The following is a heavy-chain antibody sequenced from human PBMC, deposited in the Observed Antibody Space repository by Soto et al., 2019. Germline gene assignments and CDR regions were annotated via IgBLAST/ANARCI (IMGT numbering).Heavy chain of an antibody. CDR3: AREGNLGRWLQPLDF. CDR1: GDSFSAYS. Sequence: SETLSLTCTVSGDSFSAYSWSWVRQPPGKGLEWIGNIHYNGNTKYNPSLKSRVSMSVDTSKNQFSLRLISVTAADTAKYFCAREGNLGRWLQPLDFWGQGTLVTVSS. CDR2: IHYNGNT. D-gene: IGHD5-12*01. V-gene: IGHV4-59*01. J-gene: IGHJ4*02.